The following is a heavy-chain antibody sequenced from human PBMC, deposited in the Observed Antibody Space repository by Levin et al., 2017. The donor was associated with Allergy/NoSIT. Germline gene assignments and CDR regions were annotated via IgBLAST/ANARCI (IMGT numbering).Heavy chain of an antibody. D-gene: IGHD2-21*02. CDR3: AKEVGTKFRLDN. CDR1: GFTFSAYS. J-gene: IGHJ4*01. V-gene: IGHV3-30*04. Sequence: QAGGSLRLSCAASGFTFSAYSMHWVRQAPGKGLEWVAVISFDGSVEHYADSLKGRFTISRDNSKNTVCLEMNSLREDDTALYYCAKEVGTKFRLDNWGHGTLVTVSS. CDR2: ISFDGSVE.